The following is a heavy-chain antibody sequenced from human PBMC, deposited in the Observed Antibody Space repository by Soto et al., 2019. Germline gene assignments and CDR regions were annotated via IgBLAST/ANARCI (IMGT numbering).Heavy chain of an antibody. J-gene: IGHJ6*02. D-gene: IGHD2-15*01. CDR3: ASQTRYCSGGSCYHNYYYYGMDV. V-gene: IGHV4-34*01. Sequence: QVQLQQWGAGLLKPSETLSLTCAVYGGSFSGYYWSWIRQPPGKGLEWIGEINHSGSTNYNPSLKSLATISVDTSKNQVSRKLSSVTAADTAVYYCASQTRYCSGGSCYHNYYYYGMDVWGQGTTVTVSS. CDR2: INHSGST. CDR1: GGSFSGYY.